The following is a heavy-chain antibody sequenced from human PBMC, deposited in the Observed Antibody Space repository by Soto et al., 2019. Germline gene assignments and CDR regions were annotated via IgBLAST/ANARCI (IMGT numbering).Heavy chain of an antibody. V-gene: IGHV1-2*02. CDR3: VGGGAVDVVTPTRVVFDY. Sequence: QVQLVQSGAEVKKPGASVKVSCKASGYTFTGNYIHWVRQAPGQGPEWMAWINPRSGGTDYAQKFQGRVTITRDTSITTAYLDLSRLTSDDTAMYYCVGGGAVDVVTPTRVVFDYWGQGTLLTVSS. CDR2: INPRSGGT. D-gene: IGHD2-21*02. CDR1: GYTFTGNY. J-gene: IGHJ4*02.